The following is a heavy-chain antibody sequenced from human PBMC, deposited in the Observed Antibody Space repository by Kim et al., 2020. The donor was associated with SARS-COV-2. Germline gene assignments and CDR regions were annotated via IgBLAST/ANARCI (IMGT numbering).Heavy chain of an antibody. CDR1: GGSFSGYY. CDR3: ARGPLVFIPYRNLYGMHV. J-gene: IGHJ6*01. Sequence: SETLSLTCAVYGGSFSGYYWNWIRQPPGKGLEWIGEINHSGSTNYNPSLKSRVTISVDTSKNQFSLKLSSVTAADTAVYYCARGPLVFIPYRNLYGMHV. D-gene: IGHD2-2*02. CDR2: INHSGST. V-gene: IGHV4-34*01.